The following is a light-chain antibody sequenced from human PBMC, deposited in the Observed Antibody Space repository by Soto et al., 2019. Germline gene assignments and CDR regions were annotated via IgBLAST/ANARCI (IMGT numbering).Light chain of an antibody. V-gene: IGLV2-14*03. CDR2: GVS. CDR3: TSYTSSTTWV. Sequence: QSVLTQPASVSGSPGQSITISCTGTSSDVGAYKYVSWYQQHPGKVPKLIIYGVSNRPSGVSNRFSGSKSGNTAFLTISGLQPEDEADYYCTSYTSSTTWVFGGGTKLTVL. J-gene: IGLJ3*02. CDR1: SSDVGAYKY.